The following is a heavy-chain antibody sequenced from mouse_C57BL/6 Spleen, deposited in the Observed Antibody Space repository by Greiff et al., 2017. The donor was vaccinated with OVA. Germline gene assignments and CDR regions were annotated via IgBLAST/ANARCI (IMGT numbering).Heavy chain of an antibody. CDR3: GIWDYYGSSYGFAY. Sequence: QVQLQQPGAELVKPGASVKVSCKASGYTFTSYWMHWVKQRPGQGLEWIGRIHPSDGDTNYNQKFKGKATLTVDKSSSTAYMQLSSLTSEDSAVYYCGIWDYYGSSYGFAYWGQGTLVTVSA. J-gene: IGHJ3*01. V-gene: IGHV1-74*01. CDR2: IHPSDGDT. D-gene: IGHD1-1*01. CDR1: GYTFTSYW.